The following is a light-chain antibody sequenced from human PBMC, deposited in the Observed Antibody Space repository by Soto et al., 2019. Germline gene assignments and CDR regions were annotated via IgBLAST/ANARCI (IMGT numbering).Light chain of an antibody. CDR2: GGS. CDR3: QQYSSSRT. V-gene: IGKV3-20*01. CDR1: QSVSSY. Sequence: EIVLTQSPATLSLSPGERATLSCRASQSVSSYLACYQQKPGQAPRLLIYGGSSRATGIPVRFSGSGSETDFTLTITRLEPEDFAVYYCQQYSSSRTFGQGTKVDI. J-gene: IGKJ1*01.